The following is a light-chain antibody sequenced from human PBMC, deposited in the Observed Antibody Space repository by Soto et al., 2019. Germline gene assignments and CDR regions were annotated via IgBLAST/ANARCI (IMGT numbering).Light chain of an antibody. J-gene: IGLJ2*01. Sequence: QSALTQPPSASGFPGQSVTFSCTGTSSDVGGYNYVSWYQQHPGKAPKLMISEVSKRPSGVPDRFSGSKSGNTASLTVSGLQAEDEADYYCSSFAGNNNLVFGGGTKLTVL. V-gene: IGLV2-8*01. CDR1: SSDVGGYNY. CDR3: SSFAGNNNLV. CDR2: EVS.